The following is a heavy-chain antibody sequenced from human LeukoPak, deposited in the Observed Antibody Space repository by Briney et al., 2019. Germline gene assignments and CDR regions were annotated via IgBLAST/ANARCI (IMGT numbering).Heavy chain of an antibody. D-gene: IGHD2-15*01. CDR2: ISYDGSNK. J-gene: IGHJ4*02. CDR3: AKDRVELPGTNTPTDY. CDR1: GFTFSSYG. Sequence: GGSLRLSCAASGFTFSSYGMHWVRQAPGKGLEWVAVISYDGSNKHYADSVKGRFTISRDNSKNTLYLQMNSLRAEDTAVYYCAKDRVELPGTNTPTDYWGQGTLVAVSS. V-gene: IGHV3-30*18.